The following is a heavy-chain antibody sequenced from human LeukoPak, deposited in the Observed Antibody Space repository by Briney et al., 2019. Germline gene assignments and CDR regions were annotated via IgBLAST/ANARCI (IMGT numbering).Heavy chain of an antibody. CDR2: IYPGDSDT. Sequence: GESLKISCKGSGYSFTSYWIGWVRQMPGKGLEWMGIIYPGDSDTRYSPSFQGQVTISADKSISTAYLQWSSLKASDTAMYYCARPEYYYDSSNPGYYYYYGMDVWGQGTTVTVSS. J-gene: IGHJ6*02. V-gene: IGHV5-51*01. CDR1: GYSFTSYW. CDR3: ARPEYYYDSSNPGYYYYYGMDV. D-gene: IGHD3-22*01.